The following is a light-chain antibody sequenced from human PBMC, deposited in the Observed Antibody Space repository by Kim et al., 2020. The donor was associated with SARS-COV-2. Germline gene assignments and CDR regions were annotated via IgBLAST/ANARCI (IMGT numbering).Light chain of an antibody. J-gene: IGLJ3*02. CDR3: ETWDSNVWV. Sequence: SGKLTCTLSSGHSSYIIAWHQQQPGKAPRYLMKLEGSGSYNKGSGVPDRFSGSSSGADRYLTISNLQSEDEADYYCETWDSNVWVFGGGTKVTVL. CDR1: SGHSSYI. V-gene: IGLV4-60*03. CDR2: LEGSGSY.